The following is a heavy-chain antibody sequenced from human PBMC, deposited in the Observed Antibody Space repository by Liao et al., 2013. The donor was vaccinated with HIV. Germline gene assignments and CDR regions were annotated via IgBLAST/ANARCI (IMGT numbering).Heavy chain of an antibody. CDR2: IYYSGST. V-gene: IGHV4-39*07. J-gene: IGHJ4*02. D-gene: IGHD2-2*01. CDR1: GDSISSSSHR. Sequence: QLHLQESGPGLVKPSETLSLTCIVSGDSISSSSHRWGWIRQPPGKGLEWIGIIYYSGSTYYNPSLKSRVTISVDTSKNQFSLKLRSVTAADTAVYYCARAGAAIHPIGGLWGQGTLVTVSS. CDR3: ARAGAAIHPIGGL.